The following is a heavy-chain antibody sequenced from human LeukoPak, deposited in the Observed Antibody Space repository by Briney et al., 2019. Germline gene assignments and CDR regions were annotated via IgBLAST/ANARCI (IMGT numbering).Heavy chain of an antibody. V-gene: IGHV4-59*08. D-gene: IGHD3-10*01. Sequence: PSETLSLTCTVSGGSINNYYWSWIRQPPGKGLEWIGYIFYSGSTNYNPSLKSRVTISVDTSKNQFSLKLSSVTAADTAVYYCARGSRDYYGSGSKFDYWGQGTLVTVSS. J-gene: IGHJ4*02. CDR1: GGSINNYY. CDR3: ARGSRDYYGSGSKFDY. CDR2: IFYSGST.